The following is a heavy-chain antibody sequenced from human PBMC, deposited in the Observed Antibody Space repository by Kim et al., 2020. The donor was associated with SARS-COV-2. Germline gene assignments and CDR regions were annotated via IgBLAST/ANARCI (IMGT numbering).Heavy chain of an antibody. V-gene: IGHV1-2*02. D-gene: IGHD3-3*01. J-gene: IGHJ4*02. CDR1: GYTFTGYY. CDR2: INPNSGGT. CDR3: ARNLRGWRGGIDY. Sequence: ASVKVSCKASGYTFTGYYMHWVRPAPGQGLEWMGWINPNSGGTNYAQKFQGRVTMTRDTSISTAYMELSRLRSDDTAVYYCARNLRGWRGGIDYWGQGTLVTVSS.